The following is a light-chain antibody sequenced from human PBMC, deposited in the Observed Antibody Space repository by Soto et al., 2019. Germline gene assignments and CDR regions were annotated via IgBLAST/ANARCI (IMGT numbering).Light chain of an antibody. CDR1: SSDVGNYIF. CDR3: VSYTTSASYV. V-gene: IGLV2-14*01. Sequence: QSALTQPASVSGSPGQSITISCTGTSSDVGNYIFVSWYRQHPGKAPKLMIYDINNRPSGVSNRFSGSKSGNTASLTISGLQAEDEADSYCVSYTTSASYVFGTGTKVTVL. J-gene: IGLJ1*01. CDR2: DIN.